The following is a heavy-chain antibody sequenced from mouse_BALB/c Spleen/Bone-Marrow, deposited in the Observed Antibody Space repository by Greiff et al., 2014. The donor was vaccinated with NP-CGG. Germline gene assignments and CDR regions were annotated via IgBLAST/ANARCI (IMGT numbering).Heavy chain of an antibody. J-gene: IGHJ4*01. D-gene: IGHD2-1*01. CDR3: ARGNPLYAMDY. CDR1: GYTFTSSW. CDR2: INPSTGYT. V-gene: IGHV1-7*01. Sequence: QVQLQQPSGAELAKPGASVKMSCKASGYTFTSSWMHWVKQRPGQGLEWIGYINPSTGYTDYNQKFNDKATLTADKSSSTAYMQLSSLTSKDSAVYYCARGNPLYAMDYWGQGTSVTVSS.